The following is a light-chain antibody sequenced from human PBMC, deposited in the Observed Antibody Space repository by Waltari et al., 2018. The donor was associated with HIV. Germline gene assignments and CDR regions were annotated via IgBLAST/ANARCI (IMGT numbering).Light chain of an antibody. J-gene: IGLJ2*01. CDR2: RDN. Sequence: QSVLTQPPSTSGTPGQRVTISCSGSISHIGSNYVYCYQGLPGTAPKLLIYRDNQRPSGVPDRFSASKSGTSASLAISGLRSEDEADYYCAAWDDSLSGFVVFGGGTKLTVL. V-gene: IGLV1-47*01. CDR1: ISHIGSNY. CDR3: AAWDDSLSGFVV.